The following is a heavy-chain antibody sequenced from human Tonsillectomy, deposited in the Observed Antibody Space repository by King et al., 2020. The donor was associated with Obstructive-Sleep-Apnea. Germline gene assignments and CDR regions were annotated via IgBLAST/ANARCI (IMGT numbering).Heavy chain of an antibody. D-gene: IGHD2-15*01. CDR1: GFTFSGYT. Sequence: VQLVESGGGLVKPGGSLRLSCAASGFTFSGYTMNWVRQAPGKGLEWVSCISSSSSYIYYADSMKGRFTISRDNAKNSLYLQMNSLRAEDTAVYYCARDARLYCSGGSCYSDDYWGQGTLVTVSS. V-gene: IGHV3-21*01. CDR3: ARDARLYCSGGSCYSDDY. J-gene: IGHJ4*02. CDR2: ISSSSSYI.